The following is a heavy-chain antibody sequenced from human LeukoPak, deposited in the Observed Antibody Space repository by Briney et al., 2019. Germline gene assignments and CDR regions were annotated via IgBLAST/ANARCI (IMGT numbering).Heavy chain of an antibody. CDR1: GVTIGNNW. V-gene: IGHV3-7*01. D-gene: IGHD5-24*01. J-gene: IGHJ3*02. Sequence: AETLRLSCTVSGVTIGNNWKFWGRIGQGQGLELVTNIKKDGSVKNYVNSVKSRVTISIDNAENSLYLQMNSVSAEDTAVYYCGRDIGSDNYAIWGQGTRVIVSS. CDR3: GRDIGSDNYAI. CDR2: IKKDGSVK.